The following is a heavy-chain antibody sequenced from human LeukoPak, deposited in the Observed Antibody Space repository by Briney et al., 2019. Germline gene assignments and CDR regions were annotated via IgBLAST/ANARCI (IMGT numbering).Heavy chain of an antibody. CDR1: GYTFTGYY. Sequence: ASVKVSCKASGYTFTGYYMHWVRQAPGQGLEWMGWINPNSGGTNYAQTLQGAVTMTRDTSISTAYIELSRLRSDEPAVYYCVRAKYSYDSCGSYCGQGTLVTVSS. CDR2: INPNSGGT. D-gene: IGHD3-22*01. V-gene: IGHV1-2*02. J-gene: IGHJ4*02. CDR3: VRAKYSYDSCGSY.